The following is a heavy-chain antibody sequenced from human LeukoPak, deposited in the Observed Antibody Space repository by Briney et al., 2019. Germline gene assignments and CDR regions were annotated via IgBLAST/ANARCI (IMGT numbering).Heavy chain of an antibody. J-gene: IGHJ5*02. V-gene: IGHV4-39*07. CDR1: SASIRSSNYY. Sequence: SETLSLTCTVASASIRSSNYYWGWIRQPPGKGLEWIGSIYYNGNTYYNPSLKSRVTIAVETSKNQFSLKVNSVTAADTAGYYCARRGYTHGGGWVDAWGQGTLVTVSS. CDR3: ARRGYTHGGGWVDA. CDR2: IYYNGNT. D-gene: IGHD5-18*01.